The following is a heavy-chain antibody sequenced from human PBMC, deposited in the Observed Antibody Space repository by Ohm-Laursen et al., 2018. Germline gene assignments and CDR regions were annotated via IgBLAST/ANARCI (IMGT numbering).Heavy chain of an antibody. J-gene: IGHJ4*02. CDR2: IKRDGSEG. D-gene: IGHD1-26*01. CDR3: LSGDD. Sequence: SLRLSCAASGFTFSNAWMSWVRQAPGKGLEWVASIKRDGSEGYYVDSVKGRFTISRDNAKNSLSLQMNNLRVEDTAVYYCLSGDDWGQGTLVTVSS. V-gene: IGHV3-7*01. CDR1: GFTFSNAW.